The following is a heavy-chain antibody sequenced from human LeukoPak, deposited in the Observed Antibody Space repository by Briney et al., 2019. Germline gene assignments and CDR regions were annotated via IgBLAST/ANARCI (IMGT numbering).Heavy chain of an antibody. J-gene: IGHJ4*02. CDR3: ATGSKTSSWYYYSPFDY. CDR2: IIPIFGTA. CDR1: GGTFSSYA. Sequence: SVKVSCKASGGTFSSYAISWVRQAPGQGLEWMGGIIPIFGTANYAQKFQGRVTITTDESTSTAYMELSSLRSEDTAVYYCATGSKTSSWYYYSPFDYWGQGTLVTASS. V-gene: IGHV1-69*05. D-gene: IGHD6-13*01.